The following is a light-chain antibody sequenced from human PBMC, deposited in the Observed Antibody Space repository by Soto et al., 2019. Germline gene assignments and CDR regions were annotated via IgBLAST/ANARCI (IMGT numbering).Light chain of an antibody. CDR3: QQSYGTSRT. V-gene: IGKV1-39*01. CDR1: QSISSH. Sequence: DIQMAQSPSSLSASIGDRVTITCRTSQSISSHLNWYQHKPGRAPKLLIFGASTLPFGVPSRFSGSGSGTDFTLTISGLPPEDFATYYCQQSYGTSRTCGKGTRLEVK. CDR2: GAS. J-gene: IGKJ2*01.